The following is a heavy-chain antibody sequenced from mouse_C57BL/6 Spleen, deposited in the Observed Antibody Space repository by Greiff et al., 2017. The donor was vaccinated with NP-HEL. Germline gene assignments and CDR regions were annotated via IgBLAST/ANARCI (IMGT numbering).Heavy chain of an antibody. D-gene: IGHD1-1*01. J-gene: IGHJ4*01. CDR3: ANYYGSSGGVYYYAMDY. CDR1: GYTFTDYY. V-gene: IGHV1-19*01. Sequence: VQLKQSGPVLVKPGASVKMSCKASGYTFTDYYMNWVKQSHGKSLEWIGVINPYNGGTSYNQKFKGKATLTVDKSSSTAYMELNSLTSEDSAVYYCANYYGSSGGVYYYAMDYWGQGTSVTVSS. CDR2: INPYNGGT.